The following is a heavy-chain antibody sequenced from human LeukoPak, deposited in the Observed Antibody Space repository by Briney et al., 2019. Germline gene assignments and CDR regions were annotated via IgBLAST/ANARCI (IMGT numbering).Heavy chain of an antibody. CDR2: ISYSGNT. Sequence: PSETLSLTCTVSGGSISSYYWSWIRQPPGKGLEWIGYISYSGNTSYNPSLKSRVTISVDTSKNQFSLKLSSVTAADTAVYYCARSLTTVTTVWFDPWGQGTLVTVSS. V-gene: IGHV4-59*01. J-gene: IGHJ5*02. CDR3: ARSLTTVTTVWFDP. CDR1: GGSISSYY. D-gene: IGHD4-17*01.